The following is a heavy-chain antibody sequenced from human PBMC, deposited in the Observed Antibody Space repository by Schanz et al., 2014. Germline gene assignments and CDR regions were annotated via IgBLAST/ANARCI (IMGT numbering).Heavy chain of an antibody. V-gene: IGHV1-18*04. J-gene: IGHJ6*03. CDR1: GYTFTSYG. D-gene: IGHD5-12*01. Sequence: QVHLVQSGAEVKKPGASMKVSCKASGYTFTSYGISWVRQAPGQGLEWMGWISAYNGNTNYIQKLQGRVTMTADTSTSTAYMDLRSLRSDDTAVYYCARVDSGYDSHLYYYYYYMDVWGKGTTVTVSS. CDR3: ARVDSGYDSHLYYYYYYMDV. CDR2: ISAYNGNT.